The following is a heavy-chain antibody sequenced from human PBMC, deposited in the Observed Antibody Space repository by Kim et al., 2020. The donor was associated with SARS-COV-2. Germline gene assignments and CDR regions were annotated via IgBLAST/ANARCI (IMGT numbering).Heavy chain of an antibody. J-gene: IGHJ3*02. V-gene: IGHV3-72*01. CDR1: RFSLSEHY. CDR3: CRGYSGGPIYAFDI. Sequence: GGSLRLSCVTSRFSLSEHYIDWVRQGPGKGLEWVGRSGNKASSHTTEYAASVKDRFTISRDDSKNSLYLQMNSLKTEDTAVYYCCRGYSGGPIYAFDIWGQGTVVTVSS. CDR2: SGNKASSHTT. D-gene: IGHD6-19*01.